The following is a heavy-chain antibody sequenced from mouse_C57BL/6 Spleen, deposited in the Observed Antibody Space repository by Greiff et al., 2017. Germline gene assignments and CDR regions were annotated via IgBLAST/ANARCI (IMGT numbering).Heavy chain of an antibody. CDR2: IDPNSGGT. D-gene: IGHD1-1*01. CDR3: ARSLSTVVPYWYFEV. Sequence: VQLQQPGAELVKPGASVKLSCKASGYTFTSYWMHWVKQRPGRGLEWIGRIDPNSGGTKYNEKFKSKATLTVDKPSSTAYMQLSSLTSEDSAVYYCARSLSTVVPYWYFEVWGTGTTVTVSS. V-gene: IGHV1-72*01. J-gene: IGHJ1*03. CDR1: GYTFTSYW.